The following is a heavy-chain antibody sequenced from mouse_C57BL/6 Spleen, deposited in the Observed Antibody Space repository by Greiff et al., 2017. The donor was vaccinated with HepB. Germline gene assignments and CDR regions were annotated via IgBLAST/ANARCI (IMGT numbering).Heavy chain of an antibody. J-gene: IGHJ2*01. CDR1: GYTFTSYW. CDR2: IDPSDSET. D-gene: IGHD1-1*01. Sequence: VQLQQPGAELVRPGSSVKLSCKASGYTFTSYWMHWVKQRPIQGLEWIGNIDPSDSETHYNQKFKDKATLTVDKSSSTAYMQLSSLTSEDSAVYYCARSGYGSNYFDYWGQGTTLTVSS. CDR3: ARSGYGSNYFDY. V-gene: IGHV1-52*01.